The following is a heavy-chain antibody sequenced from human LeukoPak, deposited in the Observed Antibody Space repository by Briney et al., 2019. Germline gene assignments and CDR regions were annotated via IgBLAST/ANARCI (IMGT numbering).Heavy chain of an antibody. Sequence: PSETLSLTCTVSGGSISSSSYYWGGIRQPPGKGLEWIGSIYYSGSTYYNPSLKSRVTISVDTSKNQFSLKLSSVTAADTAVYYCARHRGKRWFGELLSFDYWGQGTLVTVSS. CDR2: IYYSGST. V-gene: IGHV4-39*01. D-gene: IGHD3-10*01. CDR3: ARHRGKRWFGELLSFDY. J-gene: IGHJ4*02. CDR1: GGSISSSSYY.